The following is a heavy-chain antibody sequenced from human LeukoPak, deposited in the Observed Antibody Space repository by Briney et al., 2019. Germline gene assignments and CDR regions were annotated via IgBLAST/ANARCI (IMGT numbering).Heavy chain of an antibody. CDR1: GYTFTSYG. J-gene: IGHJ4*02. V-gene: IGHV1-18*01. CDR2: ISAYNGNT. Sequence: GASVKVSCKASGYTFTSYGISWVRQAPGQGLEWMGWISAYNGNTNYARKLRGRVTMTTDTSTSTAYMELRSLRSDDTAVYYCARDWRIAVAGTGIDYWGQGTLVTVSS. D-gene: IGHD6-19*01. CDR3: ARDWRIAVAGTGIDY.